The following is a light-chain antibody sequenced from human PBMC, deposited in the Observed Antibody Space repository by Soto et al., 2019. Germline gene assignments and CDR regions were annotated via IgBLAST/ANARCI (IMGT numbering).Light chain of an antibody. Sequence: DLQMTQSPSTLSASVGDRVTITCRASQSTSDSLAWYQQKPGKAPKLLIYEASNLKSGVPSRFSGSGSGTEYTLTISSLQPDDFASYYCQQYNGYWTFGQGTKVEIK. CDR2: EAS. CDR3: QQYNGYWT. V-gene: IGKV1-5*03. CDR1: QSTSDS. J-gene: IGKJ1*01.